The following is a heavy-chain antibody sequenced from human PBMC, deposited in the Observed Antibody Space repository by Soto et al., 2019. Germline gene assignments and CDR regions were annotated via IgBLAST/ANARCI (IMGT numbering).Heavy chain of an antibody. J-gene: IGHJ2*01. V-gene: IGHV3-30-3*01. D-gene: IGHD4-4*01. CDR2: ISYDGSNK. Sequence: QVQLVESGGGVVQPGRSLRLSCAASGFTFSSYDMHWVRQAPGKGLEWVAVISYDGSNKYYADSVQGRFTISRDNSKNTLYLQMNSLSVEVTAVYYCERPLCRDDYNWGYFDLWGRGTLVTVSS. CDR1: GFTFSSYD. CDR3: ERPLCRDDYNWGYFDL.